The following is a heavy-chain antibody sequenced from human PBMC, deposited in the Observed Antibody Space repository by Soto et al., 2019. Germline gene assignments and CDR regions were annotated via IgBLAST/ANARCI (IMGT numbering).Heavy chain of an antibody. Sequence: WGSLRLSCASSGFTFSTYTMNWVRQAPGKGLEWVSSINGRGNYIYYAESVKGRFTISRDNAKNSLYLQMDRLRPEDTALYYCVREDGNAGTNSSFDYWGLGALVTVSS. D-gene: IGHD1-7*01. V-gene: IGHV3-21*01. CDR1: GFTFSTYT. J-gene: IGHJ4*02. CDR3: VREDGNAGTNSSFDY. CDR2: INGRGNYI.